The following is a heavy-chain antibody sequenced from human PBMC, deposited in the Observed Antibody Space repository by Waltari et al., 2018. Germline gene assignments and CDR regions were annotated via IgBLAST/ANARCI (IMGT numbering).Heavy chain of an antibody. V-gene: IGHV3-23*01. CDR1: GFTFSSYA. J-gene: IGHJ5*02. Sequence: EVQLLESGGGLVQPGGSLRLSCAASGFTFSSYAMSWVRQAPGKGLEWVSAIRGSGGSTYYADSVKGRFTISRDNSKNTLYLQMNSLRAEDTAVYYCAKDEAYCGGDCYSHWFDPWGQGTLVTVSS. CDR2: IRGSGGST. CDR3: AKDEAYCGGDCYSHWFDP. D-gene: IGHD2-21*02.